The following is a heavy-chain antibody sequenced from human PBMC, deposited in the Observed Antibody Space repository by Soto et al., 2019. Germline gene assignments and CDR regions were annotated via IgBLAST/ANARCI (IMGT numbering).Heavy chain of an antibody. CDR2: ISGSGGST. CDR3: CLTKYYDILTGYGIPRFDY. J-gene: IGHJ4*02. Sequence: PGGSLRISFAASGFTFSSYAMSWVPQAPGKGLEWVSAISGSGGSTYYADSVKGRFTISRDNSKNTLYLQMNSLRAEDTAVYYCCLTKYYDILTGYGIPRFDYWGQGTLVTVSS. D-gene: IGHD3-9*01. V-gene: IGHV3-23*01. CDR1: GFTFSSYA.